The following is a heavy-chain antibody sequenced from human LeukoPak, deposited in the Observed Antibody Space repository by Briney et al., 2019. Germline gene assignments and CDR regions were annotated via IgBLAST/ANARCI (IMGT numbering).Heavy chain of an antibody. V-gene: IGHV3-30*03. Sequence: GRSLRLSCAASGFTFSSYGMHWVRQAPGKGLEWVAVISYDGSNKYYADSVKGRFTISRDNSKNTLYLQMNSLRAEDTAVYYCARLHLGDPHDSGSPNWFDPWGQGTLVTVSS. CDR3: ARLHLGDPHDSGSPNWFDP. CDR1: GFTFSSYG. CDR2: ISYDGSNK. J-gene: IGHJ5*02. D-gene: IGHD3-10*01.